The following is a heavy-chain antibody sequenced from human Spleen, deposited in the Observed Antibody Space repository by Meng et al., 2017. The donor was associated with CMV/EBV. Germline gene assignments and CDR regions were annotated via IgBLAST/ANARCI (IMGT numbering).Heavy chain of an antibody. J-gene: IGHJ6*02. D-gene: IGHD3-3*01. CDR2: INPNSGDT. CDR3: ASVGITIFGQGMDV. CDR1: GYTFNSYG. V-gene: IGHV1-2*02. Sequence: ASVKVSCKASGYTFNSYGITWVRQAPGQGLEWIGWINPNSGDTNYAQKFQGRVTMTRDSSISTAYMELSTLRSDDTAMYYCASVGITIFGQGMDVWGQGTTVTVSS.